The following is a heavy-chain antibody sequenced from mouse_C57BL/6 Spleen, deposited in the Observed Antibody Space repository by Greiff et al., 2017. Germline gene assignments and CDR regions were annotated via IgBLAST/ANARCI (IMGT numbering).Heavy chain of an antibody. CDR1: GYSFTGYY. Sequence: VQLQQSGPELVKPGASVKISCKASGYSFTGYYMNWVKQSPEKSLEWIGEINPSTGGTTYNQKFKAKATLTVDKSSSTAYMQLKSLTSEDSAVYYCARSISTTVVATGFDYWGQGTTRTVSS. CDR2: INPSTGGT. J-gene: IGHJ2*01. V-gene: IGHV1-42*01. D-gene: IGHD1-1*01. CDR3: ARSISTTVVATGFDY.